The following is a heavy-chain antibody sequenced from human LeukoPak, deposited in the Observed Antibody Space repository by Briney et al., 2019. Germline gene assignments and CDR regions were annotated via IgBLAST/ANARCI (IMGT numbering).Heavy chain of an antibody. J-gene: IGHJ4*02. V-gene: IGHV3-23*01. CDR3: AKKRSSAAAGQIDY. CDR1: GFTFSSYA. Sequence: PGRSLRLSCAASGFTFSSYAMSWVRQAPGKGLEWVSTISGGSDSTYYADSVKDRFTFSRDNSKNTLYLQMNSLRAEDTAVYYCAKKRSSAAAGQIDYWGQGTLVTVSS. D-gene: IGHD6-13*01. CDR2: ISGGSDST.